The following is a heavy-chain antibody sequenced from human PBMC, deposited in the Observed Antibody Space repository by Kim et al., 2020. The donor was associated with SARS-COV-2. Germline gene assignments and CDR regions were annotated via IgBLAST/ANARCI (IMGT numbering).Heavy chain of an antibody. Sequence: GGSLRLSCVASGFTFSDYWMNWVRQVPGEGLVWVSRIKSDGIGTTYADSVRGRFTISRDNAKNTLYLEMTSLTIEDTAVYYCASWPRGADAASVRSPSIYRGIDVWGQGTTVTVSS. D-gene: IGHD4-4*01. J-gene: IGHJ6*02. V-gene: IGHV3-74*01. CDR3: ASWPRGADAASVRSPSIYRGIDV. CDR2: IKSDGIGT. CDR1: GFTFSDYW.